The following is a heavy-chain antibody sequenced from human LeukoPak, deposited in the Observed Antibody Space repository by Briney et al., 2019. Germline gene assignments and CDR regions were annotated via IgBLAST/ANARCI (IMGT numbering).Heavy chain of an antibody. J-gene: IGHJ1*01. CDR2: ISGSGVTT. CDR3: AKRVVVGATSPYSDFQD. V-gene: IGHV3-23*01. Sequence: GGSLRLSCVASGFTFSSYAMGWVRQAPGKGLEWVSAISGSGVTTHYAGSVKGRFSISRDNSKNTLYLQMDSLRAEDTALYYCAKRVVVGATSPYSDFQDWGQGTLVTVSS. CDR1: GFTFSSYA. D-gene: IGHD1-26*01.